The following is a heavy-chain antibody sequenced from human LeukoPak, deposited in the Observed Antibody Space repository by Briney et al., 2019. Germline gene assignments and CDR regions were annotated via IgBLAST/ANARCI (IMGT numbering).Heavy chain of an antibody. D-gene: IGHD6-13*01. CDR2: IWSDGSTK. CDR3: ARDTSSSWYYFDH. J-gene: IGHJ4*02. Sequence: GGSLRLSCAASGFTFSSYAMSWVRQAPGKGLEWVAVIWSDGSTKYYAESVQGRFTISRDTSKNRLYLQLNSLRVEDTAVFYCARDTSSSWYYFDHWGQGTLVTVSS. V-gene: IGHV3-33*08. CDR1: GFTFSSYA.